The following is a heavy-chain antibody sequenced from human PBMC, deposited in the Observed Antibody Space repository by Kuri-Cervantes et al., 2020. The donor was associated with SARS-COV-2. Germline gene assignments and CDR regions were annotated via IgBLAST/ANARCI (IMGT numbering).Heavy chain of an antibody. D-gene: IGHD6-13*01. CDR1: GGSISSYY. Sequence: SETLSLTCTASGGSISSYYWSWIRQPPGKGLEWIGYIYYSGSTNYNPSLKSRVTISVDTSKNQFSLKLSSVTAADTAVYYCVRPRYSSSWYTDYGGQGTLVTVSS. CDR3: VRPRYSSSWYTDY. CDR2: IYYSGST. V-gene: IGHV4-59*01. J-gene: IGHJ4*02.